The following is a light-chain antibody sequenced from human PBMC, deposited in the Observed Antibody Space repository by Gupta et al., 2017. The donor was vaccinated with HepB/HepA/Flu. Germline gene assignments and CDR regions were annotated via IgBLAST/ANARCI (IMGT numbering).Light chain of an antibody. V-gene: IGLV2-11*01. CDR1: SSDVGFFDY. CDR3: CSYTANNVI. CDR2: AVT. Sequence: QSALTQPRPVSGSPGPSVTISCTGTSSDVGFFDYVSWYHLHPGKAPKLMIDAVTKRPSGVPDRFSASKAGNTASLTISGLQADDESDYYCCSYTANNVIFGGGTKLTVL. J-gene: IGLJ2*01.